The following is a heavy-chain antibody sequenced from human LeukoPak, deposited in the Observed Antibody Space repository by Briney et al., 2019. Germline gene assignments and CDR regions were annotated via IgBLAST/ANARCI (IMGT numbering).Heavy chain of an antibody. V-gene: IGHV3-7*01. CDR1: GFTFSSYW. CDR3: ARERMYSGSGSTFPYYDY. CDR2: IKPDGSEK. Sequence: GGSLRLSCAASGFTFSSYWMSWVRQSPGKGLEWVANIKPDGSEKYYVDSVKGRFTISRDNARNALFLEMNSLRAEDTAVYYCARERMYSGSGSTFPYYDYWGQGTWVIVSS. D-gene: IGHD3-10*01. J-gene: IGHJ4*02.